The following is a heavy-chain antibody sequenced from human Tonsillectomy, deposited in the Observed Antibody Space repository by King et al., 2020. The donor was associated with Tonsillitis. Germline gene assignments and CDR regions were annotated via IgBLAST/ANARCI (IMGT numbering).Heavy chain of an antibody. CDR2: ISSSGSTI. V-gene: IGHV3-48*03. D-gene: IGHD6-13*01. CDR3: ARAYSSSWFGKGYFDY. J-gene: IGHJ4*02. Sequence: VQLVESGGGLVQPGGSLRLSCAASGFTFSSYEMNWVRQAPGKGLEWVSYISSSGSTIYYADSVKGRFTISRDNAKNSLYLQMNSLRAEDTAVYYCARAYSSSWFGKGYFDYWGQGTLVTVSS. CDR1: GFTFSSYE.